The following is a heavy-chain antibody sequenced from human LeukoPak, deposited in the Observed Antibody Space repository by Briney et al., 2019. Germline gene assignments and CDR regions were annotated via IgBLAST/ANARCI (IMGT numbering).Heavy chain of an antibody. J-gene: IGHJ4*02. D-gene: IGHD4-17*01. CDR2: IRSKAYGGAI. V-gene: IGHV3-49*04. CDR1: GFTFGDYA. Sequence: GGSLRLSCTASGFTFGDYAMNWVRQAPGKGLEWVSFIRSKAYGGAIEYAASVKGRFTISRDDSKTTAYLQMNSLKTEDTAVDYCTRDGSMTYGDYRLFDYWGQGTLVTVSS. CDR3: TRDGSMTYGDYRLFDY.